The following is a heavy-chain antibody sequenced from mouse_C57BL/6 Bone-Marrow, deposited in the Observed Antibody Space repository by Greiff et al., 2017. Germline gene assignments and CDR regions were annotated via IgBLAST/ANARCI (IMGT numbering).Heavy chain of an antibody. CDR3: ARDYYGSSHFAY. CDR2: INPGSGGT. V-gene: IGHV1-54*01. J-gene: IGHJ3*01. Sequence: VQLQQSGAELVRPGTSVKVSCKASGYAFTNYLIEWVKQRPGQGLEWIGVINPGSGGTNYNEKFKGKATLTADKSSSTAYMQLSSLTSEDSAVYFCARDYYGSSHFAYWGQGTLVTVSA. CDR1: GYAFTNYL. D-gene: IGHD1-1*01.